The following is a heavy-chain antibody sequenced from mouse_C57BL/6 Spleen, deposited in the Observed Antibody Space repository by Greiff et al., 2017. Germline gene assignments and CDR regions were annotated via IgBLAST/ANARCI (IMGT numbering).Heavy chain of an antibody. CDR1: GYAFSSSW. J-gene: IGHJ3*01. D-gene: IGHD2-1*01. CDR2: IYPGDGDT. Sequence: QVQLQQSGPELVKPGASVKISCKASGYAFSSSWMNWVKQRPGKGLEWIGRIYPGDGDTNYNGKFKGKATLTADKSSSTAYMQLSSLTSEDSAVYFCARFNYEWSFAYWGQGTLVTVSA. CDR3: ARFNYEWSFAY. V-gene: IGHV1-82*01.